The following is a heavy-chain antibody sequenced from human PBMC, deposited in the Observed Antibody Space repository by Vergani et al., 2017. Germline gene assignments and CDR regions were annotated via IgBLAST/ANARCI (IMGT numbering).Heavy chain of an antibody. Sequence: EVQLVESGGGLVQPGRSLRLSCAASGFTFDDYALHWVRQAPGKGLEWVSGIGWNSGSIGYADSVKGRIPIARDNAKNSMYLQMNRLGAEDTALYYCEKDMYYYGAGSYPRWFDPWGQGTLVTVSS. D-gene: IGHD3-10*01. J-gene: IGHJ5*02. CDR3: EKDMYYYGAGSYPRWFDP. CDR2: IGWNSGSI. V-gene: IGHV3-9*01. CDR1: GFTFDDYA.